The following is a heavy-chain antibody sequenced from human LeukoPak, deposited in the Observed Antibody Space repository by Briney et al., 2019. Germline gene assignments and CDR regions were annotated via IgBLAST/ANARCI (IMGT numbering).Heavy chain of an antibody. CDR2: ISYDGSNK. CDR3: KGGYGSGSYSNRYDY. J-gene: IGHJ4*02. V-gene: IGHV3-30*04. Sequence: GGSLRLSCAASGFTFSSYAMHWVRQAPGKGLEWVAVISYDGSNKYYADSVKGRFTISRDNSKNTLYLQMNSLRAEDAAVYYCKGGYGSGSYSNRYDYWGQGTLVTVSS. CDR1: GFTFSSYA. D-gene: IGHD3-10*01.